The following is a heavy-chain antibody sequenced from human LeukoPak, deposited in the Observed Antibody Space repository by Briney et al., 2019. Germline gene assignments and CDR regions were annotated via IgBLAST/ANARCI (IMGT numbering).Heavy chain of an antibody. V-gene: IGHV3-48*03. CDR1: GLTFSSYE. CDR2: ISSSGSTI. CDR3: ASITDAPTVTPGGHDY. Sequence: PGGSLRLSCAASGLTFSSYEMNWVRQTPGKGLEWVSYISSSGSTIYYADSVKGRFTISRDNAKNSLYLQMNSLRAEDTPVYYCASITDAPTVTPGGHDYWGQGTLVTVSS. D-gene: IGHD4-17*01. J-gene: IGHJ4*02.